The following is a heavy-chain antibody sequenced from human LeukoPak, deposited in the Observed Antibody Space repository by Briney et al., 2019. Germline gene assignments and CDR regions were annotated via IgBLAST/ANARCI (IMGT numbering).Heavy chain of an antibody. D-gene: IGHD6-13*01. CDR1: GGSISSYY. V-gene: IGHV4-59*01. Sequence: PSETLSLTCTVSGGSISSYYWSWIRQPPGKGLEWIGYIYYSGSTNYNPSLKSRVTISVDTSKNQFSLKLSSVTAADTAVYYCARESRSSSWYPHPSIWGQGTMVTVSS. J-gene: IGHJ3*02. CDR2: IYYSGST. CDR3: ARESRSSSWYPHPSI.